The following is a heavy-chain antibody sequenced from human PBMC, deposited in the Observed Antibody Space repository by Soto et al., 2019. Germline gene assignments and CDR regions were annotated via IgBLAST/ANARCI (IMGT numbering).Heavy chain of an antibody. CDR2: ISGSGGST. D-gene: IGHD3-9*01. CDR3: AKLTPPTIFSPWGPVDY. Sequence: ESLRLSCAASGFTFSSCAMSWVRQAPGKGLEWVSAISGSGGSTYYADSVKGRLTISRDNSKNTLYLQMNSLRAEDTAAYYCAKLTPPTIFSPWGPVDYWGQGTLVTVSS. V-gene: IGHV3-23*01. J-gene: IGHJ4*02. CDR1: GFTFSSCA.